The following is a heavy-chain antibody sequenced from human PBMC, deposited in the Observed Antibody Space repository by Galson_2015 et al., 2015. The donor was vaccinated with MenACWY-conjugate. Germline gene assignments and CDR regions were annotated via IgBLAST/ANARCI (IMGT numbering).Heavy chain of an antibody. CDR3: AKVGTVTTASTQYYYYYGMDV. CDR1: GFTFSSYG. Sequence: SLRLSCAASGFTFSSYGMHWVRQAPGKGLEWVAVISYDGSNKYYADSVKGRFTISRDNSKNTLYLQMNSLRAEDTAVYYCAKVGTVTTASTQYYYYYGMDVWGQGTTVTVSS. D-gene: IGHD4-17*01. CDR2: ISYDGSNK. V-gene: IGHV3-30*18. J-gene: IGHJ6*02.